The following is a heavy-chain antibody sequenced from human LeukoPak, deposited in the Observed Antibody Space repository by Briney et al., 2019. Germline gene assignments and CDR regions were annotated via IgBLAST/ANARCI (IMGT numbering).Heavy chain of an antibody. CDR1: GYSFTSYW. CDR2: IYPGDSDT. D-gene: IGHD4-17*01. V-gene: IGHV5-51*01. J-gene: IGHJ5*02. CDR3: ARVRGNGHGDYVEQGFDP. Sequence: GESLKISCKGSGYSFTSYWIGWVRQMPGKGLEWMGIIYPGDSDTRYSPSFQGQVTISADKSISTAYLQWSSLKASDTAMYYCARVRGNGHGDYVEQGFDPWGQGTLVTVSS.